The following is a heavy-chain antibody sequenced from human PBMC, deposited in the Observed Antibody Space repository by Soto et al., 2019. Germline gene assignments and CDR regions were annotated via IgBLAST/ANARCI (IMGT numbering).Heavy chain of an antibody. V-gene: IGHV4-4*02. CDR3: ARTSYYDSSGRPRLAFDI. CDR2: IYHSGST. Sequence: SETLSLTCAVSGGSISSSNWWSWVRQPPGKGLEWIGEIYHSGSTNYNPSLKSRVTISVDKSKNQFSLKLSSVTAADTAVYYCARTSYYDSSGRPRLAFDIWGQGTVVTVSS. CDR1: GGSISSSNW. J-gene: IGHJ3*02. D-gene: IGHD3-22*01.